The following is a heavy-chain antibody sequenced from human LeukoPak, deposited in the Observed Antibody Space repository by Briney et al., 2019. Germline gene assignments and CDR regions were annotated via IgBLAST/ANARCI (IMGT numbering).Heavy chain of an antibody. CDR2: ISSSVSTI. Sequence: GGSLRLSCAASGFTFSSYEMNWVRQAPGKGLEWVSHISSSVSTIYYADTVKSRFTISRDNAKNSLYLQMNSLRAEDTAVYYCARDFILDYWGQGTLVTVSS. CDR3: ARDFILDY. J-gene: IGHJ4*02. D-gene: IGHD2/OR15-2a*01. V-gene: IGHV3-48*03. CDR1: GFTFSSYE.